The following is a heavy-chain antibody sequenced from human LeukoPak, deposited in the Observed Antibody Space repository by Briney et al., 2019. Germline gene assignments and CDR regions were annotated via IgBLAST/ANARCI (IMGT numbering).Heavy chain of an antibody. CDR1: GVTFSSYW. Sequence: GGSLRLSCEASGVTFSSYWMSWVRQAPGKGLEWVGNIKPDGSEKYYVDSVKGRFTISRDNAKNSLYLQMNSLRAEETAVYYCAKYSGSPYWYFDLWGRGTLVTDSS. J-gene: IGHJ2*01. D-gene: IGHD5-12*01. V-gene: IGHV3-7*01. CDR2: IKPDGSEK. CDR3: AKYSGSPYWYFDL.